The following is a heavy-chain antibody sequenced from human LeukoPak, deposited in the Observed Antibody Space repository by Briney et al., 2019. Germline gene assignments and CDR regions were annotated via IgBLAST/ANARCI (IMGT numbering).Heavy chain of an antibody. J-gene: IGHJ4*02. CDR3: ARDQYSGYGFDY. CDR2: ISGSGGRT. V-gene: IGHV3-23*01. CDR1: GFTFSSYA. Sequence: GGSLRLSCAASGFTFSSYAMSWVRQAPGKGLEWVSAISGSGGRTYYADSVKGRFTISRDNSKNTLYLQMNSLRAEDTAVYYCARDQYSGYGFDYWGQGTLVTVSS. D-gene: IGHD5-12*01.